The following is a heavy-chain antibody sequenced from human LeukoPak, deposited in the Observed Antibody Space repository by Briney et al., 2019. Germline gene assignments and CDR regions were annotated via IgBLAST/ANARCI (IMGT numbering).Heavy chain of an antibody. Sequence: GASVKVSCKASGYTFTSHYMHWVRQAPGQGLEWMGIINPGDESTNYAQNFQGRVTMSRDTSTNTVYMELRSLRSEDTAVFYCARDADWNAEDIITSPTPPDYWGQGTLVIVSS. CDR1: GYTFTSHY. V-gene: IGHV1-46*01. CDR2: INPGDEST. CDR3: ARDADWNAEDIITSPTPPDY. D-gene: IGHD1-1*01. J-gene: IGHJ4*02.